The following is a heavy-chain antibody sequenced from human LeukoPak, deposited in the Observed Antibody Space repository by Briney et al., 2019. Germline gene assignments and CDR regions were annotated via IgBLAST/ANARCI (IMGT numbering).Heavy chain of an antibody. CDR1: GGSVSSGNYF. CDR2: IFSSGRT. V-gene: IGHV4-61*01. Sequence: SETLSLTCTVSGGSVSSGNYFWNWIRQPPGKGLERIGYIFSSGRTNYNPSLKSRVTISVDTSKNQVSLNLSSATAADTAVYYCTRNGDSWGQGTLVTVSS. D-gene: IGHD2-8*01. CDR3: TRNGDS. J-gene: IGHJ4*02.